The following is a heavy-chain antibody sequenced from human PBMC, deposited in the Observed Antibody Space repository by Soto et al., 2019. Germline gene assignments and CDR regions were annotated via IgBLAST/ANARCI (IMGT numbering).Heavy chain of an antibody. CDR1: GFSLSTSGVG. CDR3: AHLKPGYSYGPGSWYYRMDV. Sequence: QITLKESGPTLVKPTQTLTLTCTFSGFSLSTSGVGVGWIRQPPGKALEWLALISWDDDKRYSPSLKSRLTITKDTANNPVVLTMSNMDPLDTATYSCAHLKPGYSYGPGSWYYRMDVWGQGSTVTVSS. CDR2: ISWDDDK. D-gene: IGHD5-18*01. J-gene: IGHJ6*02. V-gene: IGHV2-5*02.